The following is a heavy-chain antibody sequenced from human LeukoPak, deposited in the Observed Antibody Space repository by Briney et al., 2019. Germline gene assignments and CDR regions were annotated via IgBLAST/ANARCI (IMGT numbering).Heavy chain of an antibody. D-gene: IGHD3-22*01. J-gene: IGHJ4*02. V-gene: IGHV3-30*02. CDR2: VRYDGSDK. Sequence: GGSLRLSCAASGFTFSSYGIHWVRQAPGKGVEWVAGVRYDGSDKFHEDYVKGRFTISRDNSKNTVTLQMNSLRAEDTAVYYCARDGEWLLLMPFDYWGQGTLVTVSS. CDR1: GFTFSSYG. CDR3: ARDGEWLLLMPFDY.